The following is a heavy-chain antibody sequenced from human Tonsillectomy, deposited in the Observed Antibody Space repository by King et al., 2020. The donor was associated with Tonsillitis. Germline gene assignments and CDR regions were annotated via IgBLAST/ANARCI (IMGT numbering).Heavy chain of an antibody. J-gene: IGHJ4*02. CDR1: GYTFTSHG. Sequence: QLVQSGAEVKKPGASVKVSCKASGYTFTSHGISWVRQAPGQGLEWMGWISAYNGNTNYAQKLQGRVTMTTDTSTNTAYMELRSLRSDDTAVYYCARDSGYDYPGYVDYWGQGTLVTVSS. CDR2: ISAYNGNT. D-gene: IGHD5-12*01. CDR3: ARDSGYDYPGYVDY. V-gene: IGHV1-18*04.